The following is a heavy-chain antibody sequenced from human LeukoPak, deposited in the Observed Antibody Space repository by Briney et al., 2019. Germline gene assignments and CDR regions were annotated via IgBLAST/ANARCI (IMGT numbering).Heavy chain of an antibody. V-gene: IGHV4-59*01. Sequence: PSETLSLTCTVSGGSISSYYWSWIRQPPGKGLEWIGYIYYSGSTNYNPSLKSRVTISVDTSKNQFSLKLSSVTAADTAVYYCAREVKLGGFDPWGQGTLVTVSS. CDR3: AREVKLGGFDP. CDR1: GGSISSYY. J-gene: IGHJ5*02. CDR2: IYYSGST. D-gene: IGHD4-23*01.